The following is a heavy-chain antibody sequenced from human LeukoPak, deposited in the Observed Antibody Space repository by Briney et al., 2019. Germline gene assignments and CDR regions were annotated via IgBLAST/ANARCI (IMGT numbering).Heavy chain of an antibody. CDR1: GFTFSTYA. J-gene: IGHJ6*02. V-gene: IGHV3-23*01. CDR2: ITSTGGGT. D-gene: IGHD3-16*01. Sequence: GGSLRLSCAASGFTFSTYALTWVRQAPGKGLEWVSTITSTGGGTFYADSVKGRFTISRDNAKNSLYLQMNSLRAEDTALYYCAKPASMIRFGGSTMDVWGQGTTVTVSS. CDR3: AKPASMIRFGGSTMDV.